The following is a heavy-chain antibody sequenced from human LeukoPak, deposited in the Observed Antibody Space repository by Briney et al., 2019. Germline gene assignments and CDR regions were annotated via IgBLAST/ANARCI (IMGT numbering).Heavy chain of an antibody. CDR3: AVVPAAHDAFDI. J-gene: IGHJ3*02. D-gene: IGHD2-2*01. CDR1: GFTFSSYW. V-gene: IGHV3-7*01. CDR2: IKQDGSEK. Sequence: GGSLRLSCAASGFTFSSYWMSWVRQAPGKGLEWVANIKQDGSEKYYVDSVKGRFTISRDNAKNSLYLQMNSLRAEDTAVYYRAVVPAAHDAFDIWGQGTMVTVSS.